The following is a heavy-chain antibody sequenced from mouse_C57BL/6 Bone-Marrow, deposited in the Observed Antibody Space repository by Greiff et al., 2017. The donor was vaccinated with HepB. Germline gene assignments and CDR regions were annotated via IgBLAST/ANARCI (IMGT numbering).Heavy chain of an antibody. CDR3: ARTGNWYFDV. CDR1: GYTFTSYW. D-gene: IGHD4-1*01. J-gene: IGHJ1*03. CDR2: IDPSDSYT. Sequence: QVQLQQPGAELVMPGASVKLSCKASGYTFTSYWMHWVKQRPGQGLEWIGEIDPSDSYTNYNQKFKGKSTLTVDKSSSTAYMQLSSLTSEDSAVYYCARTGNWYFDVWGTGTTVTVYS. V-gene: IGHV1-69*01.